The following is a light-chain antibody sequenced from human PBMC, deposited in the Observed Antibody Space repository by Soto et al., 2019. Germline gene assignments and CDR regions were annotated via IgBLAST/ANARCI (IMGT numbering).Light chain of an antibody. Sequence: DIQMTQSPSTLSASVGDRVTITCRASQSISNWLAWYQQKPGKAPKLLSYVASSLGSGVPSRFSGSGYGTEFTLTISSLQPDDFATYYCQQYNSYWTFGQGTKVEIK. CDR2: VAS. CDR1: QSISNW. V-gene: IGKV1-5*01. CDR3: QQYNSYWT. J-gene: IGKJ1*01.